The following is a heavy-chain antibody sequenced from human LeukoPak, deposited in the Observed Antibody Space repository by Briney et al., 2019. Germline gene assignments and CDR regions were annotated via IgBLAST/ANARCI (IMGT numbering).Heavy chain of an antibody. Sequence: GGSLRLSCAASGFTFSSYGMHWVRQAPGKGLEWVAVISYDGSNKYYADSVKGRFTISRDNSKNTLYLQMNSLRAEDTAVYYCAKELRGDYYGSGSYYNMYYFDYWGQGSLATVSS. CDR1: GFTFSSYG. D-gene: IGHD3-10*01. CDR2: ISYDGSNK. CDR3: AKELRGDYYGSGSYYNMYYFDY. J-gene: IGHJ4*02. V-gene: IGHV3-30*18.